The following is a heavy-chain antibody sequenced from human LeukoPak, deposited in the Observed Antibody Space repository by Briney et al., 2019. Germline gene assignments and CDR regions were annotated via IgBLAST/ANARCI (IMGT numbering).Heavy chain of an antibody. CDR1: GGSISSYY. Sequence: SETLSLTCIISGGSISSYYWSWIRQPPGKGLEWIGSIYYSGNTYYNPSLKSRVTISEDTSKNQFSLKLTSVTAADTAVYYCARLGLITFGVRLPDYWGQGTLVTVSS. D-gene: IGHD3-16*01. J-gene: IGHJ4*02. CDR3: ARLGLITFGVRLPDY. V-gene: IGHV4-59*08. CDR2: IYYSGNT.